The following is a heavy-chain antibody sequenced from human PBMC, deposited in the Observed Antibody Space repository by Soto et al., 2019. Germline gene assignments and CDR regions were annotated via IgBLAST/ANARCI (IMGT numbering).Heavy chain of an antibody. Sequence: SGGSLRLSCAASGFTFNIYSMNWVRQAPGKGLEWVSYINSDGSSTSYADSVKGRFTISRDNAKNTLYLQMNSLRAEDTAVYYCARVRDDWAAERYFDYWGQGTLVTVSS. V-gene: IGHV3-74*01. CDR3: ARVRDDWAAERYFDY. D-gene: IGHD6-13*01. CDR2: INSDGSST. J-gene: IGHJ4*02. CDR1: GFTFNIYS.